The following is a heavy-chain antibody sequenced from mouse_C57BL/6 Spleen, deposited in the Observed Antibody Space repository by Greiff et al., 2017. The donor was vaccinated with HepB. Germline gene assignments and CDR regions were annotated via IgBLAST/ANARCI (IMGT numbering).Heavy chain of an antibody. J-gene: IGHJ2*01. D-gene: IGHD2-5*01. V-gene: IGHV5-17*01. CDR3: ARPAYYSNSFDY. Sequence: EVKLMESGGGLVKPGGSLKLSCAASGFTFSDYGMHWVRQAPEKGLEWVAYISSGSSTIYYADTVKGRFTISRDNAKNTLFLQMTSLRSEDTAMYYCARPAYYSNSFDYWGQGTTLTVSS. CDR1: GFTFSDYG. CDR2: ISSGSSTI.